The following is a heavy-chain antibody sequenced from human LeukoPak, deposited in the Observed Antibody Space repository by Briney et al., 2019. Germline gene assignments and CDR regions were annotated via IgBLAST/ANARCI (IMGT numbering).Heavy chain of an antibody. V-gene: IGHV3-23*01. CDR1: GFTFSSHA. Sequence: GGSLRLSCAASGFTFSSHALTWVRQTPGKGLDWVSSISVASTPYYLDSVKGRFTISRDNSKNTLYLQMNSLEAEDTALYYCVKCILDNCREGFDIWGQGTRVTVSS. CDR2: ISVASTP. CDR3: VKCILDNCREGFDI. J-gene: IGHJ3*02. D-gene: IGHD1-1*01.